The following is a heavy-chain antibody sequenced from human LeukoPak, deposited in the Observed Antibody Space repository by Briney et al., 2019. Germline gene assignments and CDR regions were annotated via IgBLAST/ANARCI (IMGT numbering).Heavy chain of an antibody. J-gene: IGHJ5*02. V-gene: IGHV4-30-4*01. CDR2: IYYSGST. CDR1: GGSISSGDYY. CDR3: ARDLGYCSSTSCYTPNWFDP. D-gene: IGHD2-2*02. Sequence: SETLSLTCTVSGGSISSGDYYWSWIRQPPGKGPEWIGYIYYSGSTYYNPSLKSRVTISVDTSKNQFSLKLSSVTAADTAVYYCARDLGYCSSTSCYTPNWFDPWGQGTLVTVSS.